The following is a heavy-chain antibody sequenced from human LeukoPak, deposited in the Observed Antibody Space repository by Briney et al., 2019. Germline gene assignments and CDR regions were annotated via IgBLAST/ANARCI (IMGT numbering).Heavy chain of an antibody. Sequence: EASVTVSCKASGYTFTGYYMHWVRQAPGQGLEWMGWINPNSGGTNYAQKFQGRVTMTRDTSISTAYMELSRLRSDDTAVYYCATLAYCGGDCYSVFDYWGQGTLVTVSS. V-gene: IGHV1-2*02. D-gene: IGHD2-21*02. J-gene: IGHJ4*02. CDR1: GYTFTGYY. CDR3: ATLAYCGGDCYSVFDY. CDR2: INPNSGGT.